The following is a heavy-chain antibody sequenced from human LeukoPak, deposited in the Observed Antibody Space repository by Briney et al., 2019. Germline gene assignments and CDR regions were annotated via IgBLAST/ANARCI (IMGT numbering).Heavy chain of an antibody. CDR3: ARDSGGYYDSSGYYDY. D-gene: IGHD3-22*01. V-gene: IGHV3-21*01. J-gene: IGHJ4*02. CDR2: ISSSSSYI. Sequence: GGSLRLSCAASGFTFSSYSMNWVRQAPGKWLEWVSSISSSSSYIYYADSVKGRFTISRDNAKNSLYLQMNSLRAEDTAVYYCARDSGGYYDSSGYYDYWGQGTLVTVSS. CDR1: GFTFSSYS.